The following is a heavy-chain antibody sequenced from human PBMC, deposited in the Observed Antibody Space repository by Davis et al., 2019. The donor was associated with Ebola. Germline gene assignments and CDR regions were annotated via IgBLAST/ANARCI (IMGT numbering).Heavy chain of an antibody. Sequence: GESLKISCAASGFTFSSYAMSWVRQAPGKGLEWVSAISGSGGSTYYADSVKGRFTISRDNSKNTLYLQMNSLRAEDTAVYYCAKEEWGVAGTNYYYYGMDVWGQGTTVTVSS. D-gene: IGHD6-19*01. CDR3: AKEEWGVAGTNYYYYGMDV. J-gene: IGHJ6*02. V-gene: IGHV3-23*01. CDR2: ISGSGGST. CDR1: GFTFSSYA.